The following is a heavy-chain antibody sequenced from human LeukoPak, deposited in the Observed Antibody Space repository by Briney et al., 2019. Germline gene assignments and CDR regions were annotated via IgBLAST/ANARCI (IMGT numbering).Heavy chain of an antibody. CDR3: ARDSGYSYGYYYYYGMDV. CDR2: IYTSGST. D-gene: IGHD5-18*01. CDR1: GGSISSGSYY. V-gene: IGHV4-61*02. J-gene: IGHJ6*02. Sequence: SQTLSLTCTVSGGSISSGSYYWSWIRQPAGKGLEWIGRIYTSGSTNHNPSLKSRVTISVDTSKNQFSLKLSSVTAADTAVYYCARDSGYSYGYYYYYGMDVWGQGTTVTVSS.